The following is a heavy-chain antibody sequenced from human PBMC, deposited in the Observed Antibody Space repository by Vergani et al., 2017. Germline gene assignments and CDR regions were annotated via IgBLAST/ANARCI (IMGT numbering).Heavy chain of an antibody. CDR1: GYTFTSYG. D-gene: IGHD2-2*01. V-gene: IGHV1-18*01. CDR2: ISAYNGNT. J-gene: IGHJ3*02. CDR3: ARDLSPYCSSTSCEFSDAFDI. Sequence: QVQLVQSGAEVKKPGASVKVSCKASGYTFTSYGISWVRQAPGQGLEWMGWISAYNGNTNYAQKLQGRVTITTDTSTSTAYMELRSLRSDDTAVYYCARDLSPYCSSTSCEFSDAFDIWGQGTMVTVSS.